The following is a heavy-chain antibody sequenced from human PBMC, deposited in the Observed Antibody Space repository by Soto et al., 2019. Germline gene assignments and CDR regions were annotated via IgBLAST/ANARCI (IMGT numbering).Heavy chain of an antibody. V-gene: IGHV3-21*01. CDR2: ITSSGSYV. D-gene: IGHD3-3*02. J-gene: IGHJ6*02. Sequence: GGSLRLSCVTSGFTFSRNTMNWVRQAPGKGLEWVASITSSGSYVYYADSVKGRFSVSRDNAKNSLSLQMDSLRPDDTAIYFCVKDEGIEAMDVWGQGTTVTVSS. CDR1: GFTFSRNT. CDR3: VKDEGIEAMDV.